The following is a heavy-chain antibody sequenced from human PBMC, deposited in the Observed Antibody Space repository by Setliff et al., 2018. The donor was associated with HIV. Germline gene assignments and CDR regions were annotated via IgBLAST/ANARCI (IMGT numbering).Heavy chain of an antibody. J-gene: IGHJ4*02. CDR3: AGGDLYGDYAFSY. CDR2: IYTSGST. CDR1: GGSISSGSYY. V-gene: IGHV4-61*09. Sequence: PSETLSLTCTVSGGSISSGSYYGSWIRQPAGKGLEWIGHIYTSGSTNYNPSLKSRVTISVDTSNNQFSLKLSSVTAADTAVYYCAGGDLYGDYAFSYWGQGTLVTVSS. D-gene: IGHD4-17*01.